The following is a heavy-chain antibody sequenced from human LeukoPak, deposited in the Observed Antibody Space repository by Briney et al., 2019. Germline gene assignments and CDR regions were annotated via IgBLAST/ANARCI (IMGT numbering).Heavy chain of an antibody. Sequence: ASVKVSCKASGYTFTSYYMHWVRQAPGQGLEWMGLINPTGGSTGYAQKLQGRVTMTRDMSTSTDYMELRSLRSDDTAVYYCARGGDDQPFDVWGKGTTVTISS. J-gene: IGHJ6*04. V-gene: IGHV1-46*01. D-gene: IGHD2-21*02. CDR3: ARGGDDQPFDV. CDR1: GYTFTSYY. CDR2: INPTGGST.